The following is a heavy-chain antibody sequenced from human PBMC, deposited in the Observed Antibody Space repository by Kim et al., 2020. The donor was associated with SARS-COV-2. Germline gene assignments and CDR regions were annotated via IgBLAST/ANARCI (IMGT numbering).Heavy chain of an antibody. CDR2: IIPIFGTA. J-gene: IGHJ6*02. CDR3: AFLKVRGVIIAGGYYYGMDV. CDR1: GGTFSSYA. V-gene: IGHV1-69*13. D-gene: IGHD3-10*01. Sequence: SVKVSCKASGGTFSSYAISWVRQAPGQGLEWMGGIIPIFGTANYAQKFQGRVTITADESTSTAYMELSSLRSEDTAVYYCAFLKVRGVIIAGGYYYGMDVWGQGTTVTVSS.